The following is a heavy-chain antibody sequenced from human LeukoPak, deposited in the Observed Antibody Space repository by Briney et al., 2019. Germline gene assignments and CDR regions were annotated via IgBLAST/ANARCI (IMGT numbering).Heavy chain of an antibody. D-gene: IGHD3-10*01. Sequence: GGSLRLSCAASGFTFSSYAMSWVRQAPGKGLEWVSAISGSGGSTYYADSVKGRFTISRDNSKNTLYLQMNSLRAEDTAVYYCAKASGSGTYYKSPFDYWGQGTLVTVSS. CDR1: GFTFSSYA. J-gene: IGHJ4*02. V-gene: IGHV3-23*01. CDR3: AKASGSGTYYKSPFDY. CDR2: ISGSGGST.